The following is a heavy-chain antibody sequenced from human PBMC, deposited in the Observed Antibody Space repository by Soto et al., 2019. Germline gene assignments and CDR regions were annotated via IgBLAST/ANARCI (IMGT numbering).Heavy chain of an antibody. J-gene: IGHJ6*02. D-gene: IGHD3-3*01. CDR1: GGSISSGGYY. CDR2: IYYSGST. CDR3: ARDSIVWSGYPSGDYYYYGMDV. Sequence: SETLSLTCTVSGGSISSGGYYWSWIRQHPGKGLEWIGYIYYSGSTYYNPSLKSRVTISVDTSKNQFSLKLSSVTAADTAVYYCARDSIVWSGYPSGDYYYYGMDVWGQGTTVTVSS. V-gene: IGHV4-31*03.